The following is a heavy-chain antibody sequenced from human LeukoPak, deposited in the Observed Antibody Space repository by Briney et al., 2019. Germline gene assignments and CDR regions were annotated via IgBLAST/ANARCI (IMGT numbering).Heavy chain of an antibody. Sequence: SETLSLTCTVSGGSISSSSYYWGWIRQPPGKGLEWIGCIYYSGSTYYNPSLKSRVTISVDTSKNQFSLKLSSVTAADTAVYYCASFEDYGDPIFDYWGQGTLVTVSS. CDR2: IYYSGST. V-gene: IGHV4-39*01. CDR3: ASFEDYGDPIFDY. CDR1: GGSISSSSYY. J-gene: IGHJ4*02. D-gene: IGHD4-17*01.